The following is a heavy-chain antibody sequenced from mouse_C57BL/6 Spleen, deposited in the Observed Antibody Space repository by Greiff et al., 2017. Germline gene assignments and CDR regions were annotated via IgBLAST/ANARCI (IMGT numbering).Heavy chain of an antibody. J-gene: IGHJ2*01. Sequence: QVHVKQPGAELVRPGSSVKLSCKASGYTFTSYWMHWVKQRPIQGLEWIGNIDPSDSETHYNQKFKDKATLTVDKSSSTAYMQLSSLTSEDSAVYYCARGGQLRLRYFDYWGQGTTLTVSS. D-gene: IGHD3-2*02. CDR3: ARGGQLRLRYFDY. CDR1: GYTFTSYW. V-gene: IGHV1-52*01. CDR2: IDPSDSET.